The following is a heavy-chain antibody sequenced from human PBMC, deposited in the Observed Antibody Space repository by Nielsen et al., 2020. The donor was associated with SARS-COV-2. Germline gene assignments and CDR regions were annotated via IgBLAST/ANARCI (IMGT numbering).Heavy chain of an antibody. D-gene: IGHD4-17*01. Sequence: GGSLRLSCAASGFTFDDYAMHWVRQAPGKGLEWVSGISWNSGSIGYADSVKGRFTISRDNAKNSLYLQMNSLRAEDTALYYCAKDIRRLRYYGMDVWGQGTTVTVSS. J-gene: IGHJ6*02. V-gene: IGHV3-9*01. CDR2: ISWNSGSI. CDR1: GFTFDDYA. CDR3: AKDIRRLRYYGMDV.